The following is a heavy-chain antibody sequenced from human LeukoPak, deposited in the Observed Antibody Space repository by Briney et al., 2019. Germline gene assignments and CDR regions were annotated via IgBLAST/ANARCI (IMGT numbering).Heavy chain of an antibody. D-gene: IGHD6-13*01. V-gene: IGHV3-48*01. J-gene: IGHJ3*02. CDR2: ISSSTSTI. CDR1: GFTFSSYS. CDR3: AREQWAADDALDI. Sequence: GGSLRLSCVASGFTFSSYSMNWVRQAPGKGLEWVSYISSSTSTIYYADSVKGRFTISRDNAKNTLYLQMNSLRVEDTAVYYCAREQWAADDALDIWGQGTMVTVSS.